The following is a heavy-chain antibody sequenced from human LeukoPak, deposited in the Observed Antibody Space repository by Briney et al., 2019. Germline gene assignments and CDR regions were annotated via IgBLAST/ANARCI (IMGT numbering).Heavy chain of an antibody. V-gene: IGHV3-30*03. CDR1: GFTFSSYS. D-gene: IGHD5-18*01. CDR3: ARDRDTAMGL. J-gene: IGHJ4*02. Sequence: GGSLRLSCAASGFTFSSYSMNWVRQAPGKGLEWAAIISYDGNDKYYTDSVKGRFTISRDKSKNTLYLQMNSLRAEDTAVYYCARDRDTAMGLWGQGTLVTVSS. CDR2: ISYDGNDK.